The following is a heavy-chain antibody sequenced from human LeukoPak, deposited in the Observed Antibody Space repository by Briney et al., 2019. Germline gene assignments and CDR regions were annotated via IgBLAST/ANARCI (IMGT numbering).Heavy chain of an antibody. CDR1: GFTFSSYG. D-gene: IGHD3-16*01. CDR3: ARDVGLHLGEFSYDAFDI. CDR2: IWYDGSNK. J-gene: IGHJ3*02. Sequence: PGGSLRLSCAASGFTFSSYGMHWVRPAPGKGRERVAVIWYDGSNKYYADSVKGRFTISRDNSKDTLYLQMNSLRAEDTAVYYCARDVGLHLGEFSYDAFDIWGQGTMVTVSS. V-gene: IGHV3-33*01.